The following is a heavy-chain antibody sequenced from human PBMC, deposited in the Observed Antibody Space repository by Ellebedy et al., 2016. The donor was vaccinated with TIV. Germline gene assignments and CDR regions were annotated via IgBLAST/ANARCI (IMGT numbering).Heavy chain of an antibody. Sequence: AASVKVSCKATGYIFTSYYMHWVRQPPGQGLEWMGVMNPSGGTTPNPQKFQGRVKVTRDTPTSTIYMELSSLTSDDTAVYYCARGRSVGSHPFDNWGQGTLVTVSS. CDR1: GYIFTSYY. CDR3: ARGRSVGSHPFDN. J-gene: IGHJ4*02. V-gene: IGHV1-46*01. CDR2: MNPSGGTT. D-gene: IGHD1-26*01.